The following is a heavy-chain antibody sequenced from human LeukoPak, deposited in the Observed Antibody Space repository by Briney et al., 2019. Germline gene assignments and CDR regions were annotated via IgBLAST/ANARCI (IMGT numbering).Heavy chain of an antibody. J-gene: IGHJ4*02. CDR3: ARATSKSGYYHY. V-gene: IGHV4-59*01. Sequence: SETLSLTCTVSGGSISSYYWSWIRQPPGKGLEWIGYIYYSGSTNYNPSLKSRVTISVDTSKNQFSLKLSSVTAADTAVYYCARATSKSGYYHYWGQGTLVTVSP. CDR1: GGSISSYY. CDR2: IYYSGST. D-gene: IGHD3-22*01.